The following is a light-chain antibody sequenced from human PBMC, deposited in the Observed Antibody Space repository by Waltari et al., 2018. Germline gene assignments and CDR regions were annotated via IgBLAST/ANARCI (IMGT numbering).Light chain of an antibody. CDR2: AVS. CDR1: SSDVGGYKF. J-gene: IGLJ3*02. V-gene: IGLV2-14*01. CDR3: ISYTSSTTWV. Sequence: QSALTQPASVSGSPGQSITISCTGTSSDVGGYKFVSWYQQHPGKAPKLMIYAVSNRPSGVSHRFSGSKSGNTASLTISGLQAEDEADYYCISYTSSTTWVFGGGTSLTVL.